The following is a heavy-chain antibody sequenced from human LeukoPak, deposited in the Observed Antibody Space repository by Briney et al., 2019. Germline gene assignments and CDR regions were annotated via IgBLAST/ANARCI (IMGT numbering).Heavy chain of an antibody. CDR2: ISAYNGNT. V-gene: IGHV1-18*01. CDR1: GYTLTSYG. Sequence: ASVKVSCKASGYTLTSYGISWVRQAPGQGLEWMGWISAYNGNTNYAQKLQGRVTMTTDTSTSTAYMELRSLRSDDTAVYYCARDGGSSWLYSSAFDYWRQGTLVTVSS. CDR3: ARDGGSSWLYSSAFDY. D-gene: IGHD6-13*01. J-gene: IGHJ4*02.